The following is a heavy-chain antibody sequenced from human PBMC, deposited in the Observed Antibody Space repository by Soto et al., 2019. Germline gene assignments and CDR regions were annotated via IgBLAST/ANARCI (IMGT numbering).Heavy chain of an antibody. J-gene: IGHJ4*02. Sequence: EVQLVESGGGLVQPGGSLRLSCAASGFTFSSYWMHWVRQAPGKGLVWVSRISSDGSTTTYADSVKGRFTISRDNAKNTLYLQMNSLRVEDTALYYCSRRGDYGDSWGQGTLVTISA. CDR1: GFTFSSYW. CDR3: SRRGDYGDS. CDR2: ISSDGSTT. V-gene: IGHV3-74*01. D-gene: IGHD3-10*01.